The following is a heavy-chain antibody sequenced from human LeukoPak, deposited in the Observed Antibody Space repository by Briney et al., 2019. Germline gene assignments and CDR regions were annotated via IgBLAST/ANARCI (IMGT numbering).Heavy chain of an antibody. CDR2: IYTSGST. J-gene: IGHJ3*02. V-gene: IGHV4-4*07. CDR1: GVAISSYY. D-gene: IGHD3-22*01. CDR3: AREGGYYDSSCIPNDAFDI. Sequence: SGTLSLTCTVSGVAISSYYGSWIRRSAGKGLGWIGRIYTSGSTDYNPSLKSRVTMSVDTSTNQFSLKLSSVTAADMAVYYSAREGGYYDSSCIPNDAFDIWGQGPMVTVSS.